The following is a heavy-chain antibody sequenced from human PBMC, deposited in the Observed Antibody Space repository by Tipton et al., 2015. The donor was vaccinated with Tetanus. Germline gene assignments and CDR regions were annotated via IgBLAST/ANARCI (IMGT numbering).Heavy chain of an antibody. CDR1: GFTFRSYT. J-gene: IGHJ4*02. CDR3: ARVLQLERKFDF. CDR2: ISFDGSNK. D-gene: IGHD1-1*01. Sequence: PLRLSCAASGFTFRSYTMNWVRQSPGRGLEWVSAISFDGSNKNYADSVKGRFTISRDNSHNTLFLQMNSLRAEDSATYYCARVLQLERKFDFWGQGILVTVSS. V-gene: IGHV3-30-3*01.